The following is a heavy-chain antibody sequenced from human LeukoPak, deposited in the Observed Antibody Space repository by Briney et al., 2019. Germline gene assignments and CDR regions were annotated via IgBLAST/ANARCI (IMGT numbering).Heavy chain of an antibody. CDR1: GGPISSGDYY. Sequence: SETLSLTCTVSGGPISSGDYYWSWIRQPPGKGLEWIGYIYYSGSTYYNPSLKSRVTISVDTSKNQFSLKLSSVTAADTAVYYCARGGWLQPHNYWGQGTLVTVSS. CDR3: ARGGWLQPHNY. CDR2: IYYSGST. V-gene: IGHV4-30-4*01. J-gene: IGHJ4*02. D-gene: IGHD5-24*01.